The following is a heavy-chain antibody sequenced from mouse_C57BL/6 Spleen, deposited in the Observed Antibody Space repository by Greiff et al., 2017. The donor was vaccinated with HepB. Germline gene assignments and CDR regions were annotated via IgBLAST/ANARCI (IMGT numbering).Heavy chain of an antibody. J-gene: IGHJ4*01. D-gene: IGHD1-1*01. Sequence: VQLQQSGPELVKPGDSVKISCKASGYSFTGYFMNWVMQSHGKSLEWIGRINPYNGDTFYNQKFKGKATLTVDKSSSTAHMELRSLTSEDSAVYYCAREFDYYGSSFYAMDYWGQGTSVTVSS. V-gene: IGHV1-20*01. CDR2: INPYNGDT. CDR3: AREFDYYGSSFYAMDY. CDR1: GYSFTGYF.